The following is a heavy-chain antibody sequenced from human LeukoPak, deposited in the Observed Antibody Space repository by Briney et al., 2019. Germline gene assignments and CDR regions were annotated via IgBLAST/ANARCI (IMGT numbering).Heavy chain of an antibody. V-gene: IGHV1-18*01. CDR2: ISGSNGNT. Sequence: ASVKVSCKASGYTFTRYGMSWVRQAPGQGLEWMGWISGSNGNTNYAQKLQGRVTMTTDTSTGTAYMELRSLRSDDAAVYYCARSGRGTYYYFDYWGQGTLVTVSS. CDR1: GYTFTRYG. J-gene: IGHJ4*02. D-gene: IGHD1-26*01. CDR3: ARSGRGTYYYFDY.